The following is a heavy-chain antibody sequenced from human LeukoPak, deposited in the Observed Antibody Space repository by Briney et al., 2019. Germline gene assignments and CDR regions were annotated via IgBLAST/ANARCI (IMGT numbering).Heavy chain of an antibody. CDR2: INPSGGST. V-gene: IGHV1-46*01. Sequence: ASVKVSCKASGYTFTSYGISWVRQAPGQGLEWMGIINPSGGSTSYAQKFQGRVTMTRDMSTSTVYIELSSLRSEDTAVYYCARDYYYGSGSYYSPEENWFDPWGQGTLVTVSS. CDR1: GYTFTSYG. J-gene: IGHJ5*02. CDR3: ARDYYYGSGSYYSPEENWFDP. D-gene: IGHD3-10*01.